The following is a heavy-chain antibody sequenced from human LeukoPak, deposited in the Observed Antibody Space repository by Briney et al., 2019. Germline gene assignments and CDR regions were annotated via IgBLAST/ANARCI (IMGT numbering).Heavy chain of an antibody. J-gene: IGHJ2*01. Sequence: ASVKVSCKASGYTFLTYYMHWLRQAPGKGLEWMGIINPGGGSTSYAQKFQGRVTMTRDTSTSTVYMELSSLRSEDTAVYYCARDIPTNYGSSGNHNLYFCLWGRGTLVTVSS. CDR1: GYTFLTYY. V-gene: IGHV1-46*01. CDR2: INPGGGST. D-gene: IGHD3-22*01. CDR3: ARDIPTNYGSSGNHNLYFCL.